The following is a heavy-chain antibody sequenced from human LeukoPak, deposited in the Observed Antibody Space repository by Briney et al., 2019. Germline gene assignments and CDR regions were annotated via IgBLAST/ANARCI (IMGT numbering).Heavy chain of an antibody. D-gene: IGHD7-27*01. CDR3: ARSNWGSNYYYMDV. J-gene: IGHJ6*03. V-gene: IGHV4-39*01. CDR2: IYYSGST. CDR1: GGSISSSSYY. Sequence: PSETLSLNCTVSGGSISSSSYYWGWIRQPPGKGLEWIGSIYYSGSTYYNPSLKSRVTISVDTSKNQFSLKLSSVTAADTAVYYCARSNWGSNYYYMDVWGKGTTVTVS.